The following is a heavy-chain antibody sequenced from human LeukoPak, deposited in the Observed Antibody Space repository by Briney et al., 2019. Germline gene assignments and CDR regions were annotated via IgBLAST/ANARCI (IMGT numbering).Heavy chain of an antibody. J-gene: IGHJ4*02. CDR3: ARIGYSSSSFDY. CDR2: INQDGSVK. D-gene: IGHD6-6*01. Sequence: GGSLRLSCTASGFTFSNYWMSWVRQAPGKGLEWVANINQDGSVKYYVDSMKGRFTISRDNAKNSVYLQMSSPRVDDTAVYLCARIGYSSSSFDYWGQGTLATVSS. V-gene: IGHV3-7*01. CDR1: GFTFSNYW.